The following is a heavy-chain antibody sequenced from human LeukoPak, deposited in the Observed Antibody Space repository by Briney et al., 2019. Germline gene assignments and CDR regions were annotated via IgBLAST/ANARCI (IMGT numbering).Heavy chain of an antibody. Sequence: SETLSLTCTVSGGSVSSGSYYWSWIRQPPGKGLEWIGYIYYSGSTNYNPSLKSRVTISVDTSKNQFSLQLNSVTPEDTAVYYCARAGTNQDSSGWPRGYFDYWGQGTLVTVSS. J-gene: IGHJ4*02. CDR3: ARAGTNQDSSGWPRGYFDY. D-gene: IGHD6-19*01. V-gene: IGHV4-61*01. CDR1: GGSVSSGSYY. CDR2: IYYSGST.